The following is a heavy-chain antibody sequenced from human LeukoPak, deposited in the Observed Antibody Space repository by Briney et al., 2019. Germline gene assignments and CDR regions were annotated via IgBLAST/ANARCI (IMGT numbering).Heavy chain of an antibody. V-gene: IGHV4-61*01. D-gene: IGHD3-3*01. CDR1: GGSISSSSYY. CDR3: ARCYYDFWSGYDDAFDI. Sequence: KTSETLSLTCTVSGGSISSSSYYWSWIRQPPGKGLEWIGYIYYSGSTNYNPSLKSRVTISVDTSKNQFSLKLSSVTAADTAVYYCARCYYDFWSGYDDAFDIWGQGTMVTVSS. J-gene: IGHJ3*02. CDR2: IYYSGST.